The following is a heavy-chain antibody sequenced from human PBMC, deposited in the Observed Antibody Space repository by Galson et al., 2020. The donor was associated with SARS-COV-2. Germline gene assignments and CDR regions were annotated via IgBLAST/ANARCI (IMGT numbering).Heavy chain of an antibody. CDR3: ARGTDITMVRGRRDYDYYGMDV. V-gene: IGHV3-13*01. D-gene: IGHD3-10*01. J-gene: IGHJ6*02. CDR1: GFTFSSYD. CDR2: IGTAGDT. Sequence: GGSLRLSCAASGFTFSSYDMHWVRQATGKGLEWVSAIGTAGDTYYPGSVKGRFTISRENAKNSLYLQMNSLRAGDTAVYYCARGTDITMVRGRRDYDYYGMDVWGQGTMVTVSS.